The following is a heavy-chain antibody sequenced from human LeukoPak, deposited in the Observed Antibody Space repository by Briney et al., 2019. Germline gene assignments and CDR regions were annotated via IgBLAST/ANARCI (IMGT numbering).Heavy chain of an antibody. CDR3: ARDPGYSYGYGYFDY. CDR1: GFTFSSYW. D-gene: IGHD5-18*01. V-gene: IGHV3-7*01. Sequence: GGSLRLSCAASGFTFSSYWMSWVRQAPGKGLEWVAHIKQDGSEKYYVDSVKGRFTISRDSAKNSLYLQMNSLRAEDTAVYYCARDPGYSYGYGYFDYWGQGTLVTVSS. CDR2: IKQDGSEK. J-gene: IGHJ4*02.